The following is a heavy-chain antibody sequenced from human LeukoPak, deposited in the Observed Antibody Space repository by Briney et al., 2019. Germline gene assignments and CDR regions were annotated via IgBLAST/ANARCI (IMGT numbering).Heavy chain of an antibody. Sequence: GGSLRLSCAASGFTFSSYSMRWVRQAPGKGLEWVSSIRGSGDGTYCADSVKGRFTISRDNSKNTLYLQMNSLRAEDTAVYYCARDFGGGEERYYDFWSGYYWSANWFDPWGQGTLSPSPQ. CDR2: IRGSGDGT. V-gene: IGHV3-23*01. J-gene: IGHJ5*02. D-gene: IGHD3-3*01. CDR3: ARDFGGGEERYYDFWSGYYWSANWFDP. CDR1: GFTFSSYS.